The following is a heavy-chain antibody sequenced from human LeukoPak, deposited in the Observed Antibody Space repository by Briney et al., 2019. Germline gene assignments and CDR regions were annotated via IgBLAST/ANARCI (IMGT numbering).Heavy chain of an antibody. CDR2: IIPIFGTA. CDR1: GGTFSSYA. Sequence: SVKVSCKASGGTFSSYAISWVRQAPGQGLEWMGGIIPIFGTANYAQKFQGRVRITADESTSTAYMELSSLRSEDTAEYYCARVKSETVTTPIQPFDYWGQGTPVTVSS. CDR3: ARVKSETVTTPIQPFDY. J-gene: IGHJ4*02. V-gene: IGHV1-69*13. D-gene: IGHD4-11*01.